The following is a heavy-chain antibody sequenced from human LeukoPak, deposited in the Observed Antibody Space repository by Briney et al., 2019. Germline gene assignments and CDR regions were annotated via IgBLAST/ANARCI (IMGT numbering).Heavy chain of an antibody. CDR3: AKDRSGYSYGYADH. D-gene: IGHD5-18*01. Sequence: GGSLRLSCAASGFTFSSYAMHWVRQAPGKGLEYVSAISSNGGSTYYANSVKGRFTISRDNSKNTLYLQMGSLRTEDMAVYYCAKDRSGYSYGYADHWGQGTLVTVSS. J-gene: IGHJ4*02. CDR2: ISSNGGST. V-gene: IGHV3-64*01. CDR1: GFTFSSYA.